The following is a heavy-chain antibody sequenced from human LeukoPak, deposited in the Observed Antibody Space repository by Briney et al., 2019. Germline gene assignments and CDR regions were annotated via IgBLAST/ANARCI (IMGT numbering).Heavy chain of an antibody. V-gene: IGHV3-21*06. CDR3: AREARYYYDSSGYYPGSFDY. Sequence: GGSLRLSCAASGFTFSSYTMIWVRQAPGKGLEWVSSISSTSTYIYYADSVKGRFTISRDNAKNSLYLQMNSLRAEDTAVYYCAREARYYYDSSGYYPGSFDYWGQGTLVTVSS. CDR1: GFTFSSYT. J-gene: IGHJ4*02. D-gene: IGHD3-22*01. CDR2: ISSTSTYI.